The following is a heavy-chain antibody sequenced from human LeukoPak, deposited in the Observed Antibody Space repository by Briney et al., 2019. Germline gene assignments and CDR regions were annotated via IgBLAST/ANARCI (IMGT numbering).Heavy chain of an antibody. D-gene: IGHD6-19*01. V-gene: IGHV3-23*01. J-gene: IGHJ4*02. CDR1: GFTFSSYA. Sequence: GGSLRLSRAASGFTFSSYAMSWVRQAPGKGLEWVSAISGSGGSTYYADSVKGRFAISRDNSKNTLYLQMTSLRAEDTALYYCAKDRSSSTIAVRGGYWGQGTLVTVSS. CDR3: AKDRSSSTIAVRGGY. CDR2: ISGSGGST.